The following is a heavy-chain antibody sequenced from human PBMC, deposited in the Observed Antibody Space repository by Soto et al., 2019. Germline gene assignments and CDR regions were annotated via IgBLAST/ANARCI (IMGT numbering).Heavy chain of an antibody. J-gene: IGHJ5*02. D-gene: IGHD1-26*01. CDR2: IYYDGSNK. Sequence: QVQLVESGGGVVQPGRSLRLSCAASGFTFSSYGMHWVRQAPGKGLEWVAVIYYDGSNKYYAVSVKGRFTISRDNSKNTLYLQMNSLRAEDTAVYYCARGYSVYADSGHNWFDPWGQGTLVTVSS. V-gene: IGHV3-33*01. CDR3: ARGYSVYADSGHNWFDP. CDR1: GFTFSSYG.